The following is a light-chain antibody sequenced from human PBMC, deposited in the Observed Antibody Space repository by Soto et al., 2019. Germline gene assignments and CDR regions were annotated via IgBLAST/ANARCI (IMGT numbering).Light chain of an antibody. V-gene: IGLV2-23*02. CDR2: EVR. CDR1: SSDVGSYNL. CDR3: CSYAGSSTFVV. Sequence: QSVLTQPASVSGSPGQSITISCTGTSSDVGSYNLVSWYQHHPGKAPKLIIYEVRKRPSGVSNRFSGSKSGNTASLTVSGLQAEDEADYYGCSYAGSSTFVVFGGGTKLTVL. J-gene: IGLJ2*01.